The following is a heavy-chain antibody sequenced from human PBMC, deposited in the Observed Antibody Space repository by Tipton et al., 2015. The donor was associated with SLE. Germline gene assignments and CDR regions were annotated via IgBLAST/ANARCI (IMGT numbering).Heavy chain of an antibody. CDR3: ARQAPKVALDY. J-gene: IGHJ4*02. V-gene: IGHV4-34*01. Sequence: TLSLTCAVYGGSFSGYYWSWIRQPPGKGLEWVGEINHSGSTNYNPSLKSRVTTSVDTSKNQFSLKLSSVTAADTAVYYCARQAPKVALDYWGQGTLVTVSS. D-gene: IGHD5-12*01. CDR1: GGSFSGYY. CDR2: INHSGST.